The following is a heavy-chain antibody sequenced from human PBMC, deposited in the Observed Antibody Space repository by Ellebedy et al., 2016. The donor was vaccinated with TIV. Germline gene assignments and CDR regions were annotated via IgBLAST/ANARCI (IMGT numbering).Heavy chain of an antibody. CDR2: IVASGAT. CDR3: ARQGSKDALDI. J-gene: IGHJ3*02. CDR1: GGSLGGYY. V-gene: IGHV4-34*12. Sequence: MPSETLSLTCAVSGGSLGGYYWSWIRQSPGKGLEWIGHIVASGATDYNPYLQTRVTMSVETSKNHLSLDLSSVTAADSAVYFCARQGSKDALDIWGQGTLVTVSS.